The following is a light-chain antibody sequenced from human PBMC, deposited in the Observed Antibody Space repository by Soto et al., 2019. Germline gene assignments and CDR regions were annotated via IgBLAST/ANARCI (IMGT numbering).Light chain of an antibody. CDR2: DVS. CDR1: SSDVGGYNY. V-gene: IGLV2-11*01. J-gene: IGLJ2*01. CDR3: CSFAGSFV. Sequence: QSALTQPRSVSGSPGQSVTISCTGTSSDVGGYNYVSWYQQHPGKAPKLMIYDVSKRPSGVPDRFSGSKSGNTASLTISGLQAEEGADYYCCSFAGSFVFGGGTKLTV.